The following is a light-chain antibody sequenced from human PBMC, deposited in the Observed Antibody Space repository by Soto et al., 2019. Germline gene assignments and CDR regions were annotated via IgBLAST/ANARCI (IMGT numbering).Light chain of an antibody. V-gene: IGKV3-15*01. CDR3: QQYNNWPRT. J-gene: IGKJ1*01. Sequence: EIVITQSPSTLSVSPGERATLSCRASQSVSSDLAWYHQKPGQAPRLLIYGASTRATGIPARFSGSGPGTEFTLTINSLQSEDFAVYYCQQYNNWPRTFGQGTKVDIK. CDR1: QSVSSD. CDR2: GAS.